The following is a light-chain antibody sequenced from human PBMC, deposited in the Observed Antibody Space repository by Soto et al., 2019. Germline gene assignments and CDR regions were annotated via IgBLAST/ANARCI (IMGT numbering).Light chain of an antibody. Sequence: DIVMTQSPLSLPVTPGEPASISCRSSQSLLHSNGYNYLDWYLQKPGQSPQLLIYLGSYRASGVPDRFSGSVSGTDFTLKIGRVEAEDVGVYHCMQALQTPWTFGQGTRVEFK. CDR3: MQALQTPWT. J-gene: IGKJ1*01. CDR1: QSLLHSNGYNY. CDR2: LGS. V-gene: IGKV2-28*01.